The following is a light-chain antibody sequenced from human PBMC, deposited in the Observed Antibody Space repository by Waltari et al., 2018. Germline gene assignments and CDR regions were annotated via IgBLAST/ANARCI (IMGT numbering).Light chain of an antibody. Sequence: DIVMTQSPDSLAVSLGERVTINCKSSQNILLNSNNKNYLAWYQQKPGQPPKLLVYWASTRESGVPDRFSGSGSGTDFTLTISSLQAEDGAVYYCQQYYNTPYTFGQGTKLEIK. CDR1: QNILLNSNNKNY. V-gene: IGKV4-1*01. CDR2: WAS. CDR3: QQYYNTPYT. J-gene: IGKJ2*01.